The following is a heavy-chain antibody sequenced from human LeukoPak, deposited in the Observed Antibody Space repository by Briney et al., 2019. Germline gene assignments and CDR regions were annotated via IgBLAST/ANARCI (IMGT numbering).Heavy chain of an antibody. D-gene: IGHD3-10*01. V-gene: IGHV4-34*01. Sequence: PSETLSLTCAVYGGSFSGYYWSWIRQPPGKGLEWIGEINHSESTNYNPSLKSRVTVSVDTSKNQFSLKLSSVTAADTAVYYCARESRGVPTSPFDYWGQGTLVTVSS. J-gene: IGHJ4*02. CDR3: ARESRGVPTSPFDY. CDR1: GGSFSGYY. CDR2: INHSEST.